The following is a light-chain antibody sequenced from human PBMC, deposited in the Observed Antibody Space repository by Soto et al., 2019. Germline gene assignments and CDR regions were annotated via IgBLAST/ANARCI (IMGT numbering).Light chain of an antibody. V-gene: IGKV3D-20*02. J-gene: IGKJ5*01. CDR3: QQRSSWIT. CDR1: QSVSSSY. Sequence: VVTQSPLSLPVTLGQAATLSCRASQSVSSSYLAWYQQKPGQAPRLLIYGASNRATGIPARFSGSGSATDFTLTISSLEPEDFAVYYCQQRSSWITFGQGTRLEIK. CDR2: GAS.